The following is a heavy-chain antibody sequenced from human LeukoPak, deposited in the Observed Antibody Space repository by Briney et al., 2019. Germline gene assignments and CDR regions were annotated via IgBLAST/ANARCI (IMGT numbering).Heavy chain of an antibody. D-gene: IGHD4-17*01. Sequence: GGSLRLSCAASGFTFSGYAMTWVRQAPGKGLEWVSAISGSDGSTHYADSVKGRFTISRDNSKNTLYLQMNSLRAEDTAVYYCAKVHRMTTGGYLDYWGQGTLVTVSS. CDR3: AKVHRMTTGGYLDY. CDR2: ISGSDGST. V-gene: IGHV3-23*01. J-gene: IGHJ4*02. CDR1: GFTFSGYA.